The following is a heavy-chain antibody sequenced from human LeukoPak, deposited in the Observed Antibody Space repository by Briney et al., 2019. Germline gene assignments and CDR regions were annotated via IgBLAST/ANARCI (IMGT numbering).Heavy chain of an antibody. Sequence: ASVKVSCKVSGYTLTELSMHWVRQAPGKGLEWMGGFDPEDGETIYAQKFQGRVTMTEDTSTDTAYMELSSLRAEDTAVYYCAKGRRIGPYSPTDYWGQGTLVTVSS. D-gene: IGHD4-11*01. CDR1: GYTLTELS. CDR2: FDPEDGET. J-gene: IGHJ4*02. V-gene: IGHV1-24*01. CDR3: AKGRRIGPYSPTDY.